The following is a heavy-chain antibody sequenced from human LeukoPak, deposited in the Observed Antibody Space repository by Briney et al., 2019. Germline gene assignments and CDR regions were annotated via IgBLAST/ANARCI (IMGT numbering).Heavy chain of an antibody. D-gene: IGHD1-26*01. V-gene: IGHV1-2*02. Sequence: GASVKVSCKASGYTFTGYYMHWVRQAPGQGLEWMGWINPNSGGTNYAQKFQGRVTMTRDTSISTAYMELSRLRSDDTAVYYCARGALIVGATGWFDPWGQGTLVTVSS. J-gene: IGHJ5*02. CDR2: INPNSGGT. CDR3: ARGALIVGATGWFDP. CDR1: GYTFTGYY.